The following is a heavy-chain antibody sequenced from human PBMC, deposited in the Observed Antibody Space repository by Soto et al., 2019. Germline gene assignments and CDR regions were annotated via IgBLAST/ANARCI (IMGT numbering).Heavy chain of an antibody. V-gene: IGHV3-30-3*01. CDR2: ISYDGSNK. J-gene: IGHJ4*02. D-gene: IGHD6-13*01. Sequence: GGSLRLSCAASGFTFSSYAMHWVRQAPGKGLEWVAVISYDGSNKYYADSVKGRFTISRDNSKNTLYLQMNSLRAEDTAVYYCAREQQLGRPFDYWGQGTLVTVSS. CDR1: GFTFSSYA. CDR3: AREQQLGRPFDY.